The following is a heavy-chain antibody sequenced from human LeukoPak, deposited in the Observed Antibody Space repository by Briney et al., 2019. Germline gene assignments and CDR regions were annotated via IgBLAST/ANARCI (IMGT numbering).Heavy chain of an antibody. J-gene: IGHJ4*02. CDR1: GFTFCSYA. CDR2: ISYDGSNK. Sequence: GRSLRLSCAASGFTFCSYAMHWVRQAPGKGLEWVAVISYDGSNKYYADSVKGRFTISRDNSKNTLYLQMNSLRAEDTAVYYCARDGGYGDYIGSYFDYWGQGTLVTVSS. D-gene: IGHD4-17*01. V-gene: IGHV3-30*04. CDR3: ARDGGYGDYIGSYFDY.